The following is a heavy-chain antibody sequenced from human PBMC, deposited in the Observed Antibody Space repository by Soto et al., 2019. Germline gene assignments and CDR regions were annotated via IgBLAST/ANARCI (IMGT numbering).Heavy chain of an antibody. Sequence: SETLSLTCAVCDGSISSSNCWSWVRQPPGKGLEWIGEIYHSGSTNYNPSLKSRVTISVDKSKNQFSLKLSSVTAADTAVYYCAKELVESEEADGAQHFEHCGQGRLVTVPS. J-gene: IGHJ4*02. CDR3: AKELVESEEADGAQHFEH. D-gene: IGHD6-13*01. V-gene: IGHV4-4*02. CDR1: DGSISSSNC. CDR2: IYHSGST.